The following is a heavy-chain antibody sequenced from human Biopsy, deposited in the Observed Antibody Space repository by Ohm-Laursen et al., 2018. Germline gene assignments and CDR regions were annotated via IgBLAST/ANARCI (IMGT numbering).Heavy chain of an antibody. CDR1: DDSIRNFY. Sequence: GTLSLTCTVSDDSIRNFYWTWIRQPPGQGLEWIGHASYSGYTNYNPSLKSRVTISVDTSKNHFSLNPRSVTAADTAVYSCARLGNFWNAEDGLDLWGLGTMVTVSS. D-gene: IGHD3-3*01. CDR2: ASYSGYT. J-gene: IGHJ3*01. CDR3: ARLGNFWNAEDGLDL. V-gene: IGHV4-59*08.